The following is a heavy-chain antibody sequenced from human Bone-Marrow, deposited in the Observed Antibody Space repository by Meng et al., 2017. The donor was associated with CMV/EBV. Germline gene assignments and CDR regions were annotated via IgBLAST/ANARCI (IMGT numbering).Heavy chain of an antibody. CDR2: INPNSGGT. V-gene: IGHV1-2*02. D-gene: IGHD1-14*01. CDR1: GYTFTGYY. J-gene: IGHJ4*02. CDR3: ASEVLIQPRWLGY. Sequence: SVKVSCKASGYTFTGYYMHWVRQAPGQGLEWMGWINPNSGGTNYAQKFQGRVTMTRDTSISTAYMELSRLRSDDSAVYYCASEVLIQPRWLGYWGQGTLVTVSS.